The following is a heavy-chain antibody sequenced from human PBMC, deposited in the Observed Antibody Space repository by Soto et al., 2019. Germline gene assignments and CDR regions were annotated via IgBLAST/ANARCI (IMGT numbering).Heavy chain of an antibody. J-gene: IGHJ6*02. CDR2: IFSSGTT. D-gene: IGHD2-21*01. CDR1: GDSIGSVNKY. Sequence: PSETRSLTWTVAGDSIGSVNKYWRSIRQAPGKGLEWIAYIFSSGTTYYNPSLKSRLTMSLDTSQNQSSLKLTSVTAADTAVYFCARVPSPFDFYYAMDVWGQGTTVTVSS. CDR3: ARVPSPFDFYYAMDV. V-gene: IGHV4-30-4*02.